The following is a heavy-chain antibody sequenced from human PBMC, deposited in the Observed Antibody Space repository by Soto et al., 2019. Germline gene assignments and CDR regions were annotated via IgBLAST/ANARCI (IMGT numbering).Heavy chain of an antibody. D-gene: IGHD2-15*01. J-gene: IGHJ6*02. Sequence: PGESLKISCKGSGYSFTSYWIGWVRQMPGKGLEWMGIIYPGDSDTRYSPSFQGQVTISADKSISTAYLQWSSLKASDTAMYYCARSYSPGYYYYGMDVWRQGTTVTVSS. CDR2: IYPGDSDT. V-gene: IGHV5-51*01. CDR3: ARSYSPGYYYYGMDV. CDR1: GYSFTSYW.